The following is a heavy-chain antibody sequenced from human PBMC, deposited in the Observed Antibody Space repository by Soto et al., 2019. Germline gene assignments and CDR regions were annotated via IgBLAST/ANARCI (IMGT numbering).Heavy chain of an antibody. D-gene: IGHD3-22*01. Sequence: EVQLLESGGGVVQPGGSLRLSCTVSAFTFNSDGMSWVRQAPGKGLEWVSANSASGGSRYYADSVKGRFTISRDNSKNTLFLQMNSLSAEDTAVYYCARRYYYDGSGPYGMDVWGQGTTVTVSS. CDR3: ARRYYYDGSGPYGMDV. CDR2: NSASGGSR. CDR1: AFTFNSDG. J-gene: IGHJ6*02. V-gene: IGHV3-23*01.